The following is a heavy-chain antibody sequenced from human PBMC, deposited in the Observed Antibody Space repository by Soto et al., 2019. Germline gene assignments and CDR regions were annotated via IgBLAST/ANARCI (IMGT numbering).Heavy chain of an antibody. V-gene: IGHV4-30-4*01. Sequence: SETLSLTCTVSGGSISSGDYYWSWIRQPPGKGLEWIGYIYYSGSTYYNPSLKSRVTISVDTSKNQFSLKLSSVTAADTAVYHCARDLLDYDFWSGSRVDPWGQGTLVTVSS. CDR2: IYYSGST. D-gene: IGHD3-3*01. CDR3: ARDLLDYDFWSGSRVDP. J-gene: IGHJ5*02. CDR1: GGSISSGDYY.